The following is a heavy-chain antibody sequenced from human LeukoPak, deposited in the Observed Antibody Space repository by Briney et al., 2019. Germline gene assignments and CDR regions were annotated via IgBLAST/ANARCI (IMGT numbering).Heavy chain of an antibody. CDR3: ASGGYCSSTTCYPNWFDP. CDR2: IYYSGST. V-gene: IGHV4-59*01. J-gene: IGHJ5*02. D-gene: IGHD2-2*01. Sequence: SETLSLTCTVSGGSISSYYWSWIRQPPGKGLEWIGYIYYSGSTHYNPSLKSRVTISVDTSKNQFSLRLSSVTAADTAVYYCASGGYCSSTTCYPNWFDPWGQGTLVTVSS. CDR1: GGSISSYY.